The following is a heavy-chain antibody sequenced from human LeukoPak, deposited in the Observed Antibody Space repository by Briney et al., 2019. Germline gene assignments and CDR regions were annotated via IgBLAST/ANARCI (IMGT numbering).Heavy chain of an antibody. CDR1: GVTFSSYA. V-gene: IGHV3-30-3*01. Sequence: GRSLRLSCAASGVTFSSYAMHWVRQAPGKGLEWVAVISYDGSNKYYADSVKGRFTISRDNSKNTLYLQMNSLRAEDTAVYYCATYSSLNRREFQYWGQGTLLTVSS. J-gene: IGHJ1*01. CDR2: ISYDGSNK. CDR3: ATYSSLNRREFQY. D-gene: IGHD3-22*01.